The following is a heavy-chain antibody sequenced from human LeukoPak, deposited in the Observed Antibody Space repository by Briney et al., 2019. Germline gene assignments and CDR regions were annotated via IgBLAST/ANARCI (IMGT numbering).Heavy chain of an antibody. V-gene: IGHV3-33*01. D-gene: IGHD3-22*01. Sequence: GGSLRLSCAASGFTFSSYGMHWVRQAPGKGLEWVAVIWYDGSNKYYADSVKGRFTISRDNSKNTLYLQMNSLRAEDTAVYYCARGTDSSGYYYHDAFDIWGQGTMVTVSS. CDR2: IWYDGSNK. J-gene: IGHJ3*02. CDR3: ARGTDSSGYYYHDAFDI. CDR1: GFTFSSYG.